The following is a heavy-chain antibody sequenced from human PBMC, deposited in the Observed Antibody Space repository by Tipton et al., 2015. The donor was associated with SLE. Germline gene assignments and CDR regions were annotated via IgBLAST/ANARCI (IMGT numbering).Heavy chain of an antibody. V-gene: IGHV4-59*01. D-gene: IGHD6-13*01. J-gene: IGHJ5*02. CDR1: GGSISNYD. CDR3: AREAIATTGTRFDP. Sequence: TLSLTCTVSGGSISNYDWSWIRQPPGKGLEWIGYFYYSGISYHNPSLKSRVNISADTSKNHFSLKLRSVTAADTAVYYCAREAIATTGTRFDPWGQGTLVTVSS. CDR2: FYYSGIS.